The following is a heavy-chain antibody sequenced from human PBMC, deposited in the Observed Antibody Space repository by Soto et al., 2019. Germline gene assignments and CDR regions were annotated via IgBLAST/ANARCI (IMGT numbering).Heavy chain of an antibody. CDR3: ARDPLTYSSGWEFDY. CDR2: ISSSSSTI. V-gene: IGHV3-48*02. Sequence: GAPLRLSCAASGFTFSSYSMNWVRQAPGKGLEWVSYISSSSSTIYYADSVKGRFTISRDNAKNSLYLQMNSLRDEDTAVYYCARDPLTYSSGWEFDYWGQGTLVSVSS. CDR1: GFTFSSYS. J-gene: IGHJ4*02. D-gene: IGHD6-19*01.